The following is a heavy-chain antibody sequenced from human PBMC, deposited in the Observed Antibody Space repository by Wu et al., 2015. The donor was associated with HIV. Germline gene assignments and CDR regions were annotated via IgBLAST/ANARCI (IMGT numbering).Heavy chain of an antibody. V-gene: IGHV1-46*01. J-gene: IGHJ4*02. CDR3: ARMTPGFHYFDY. CDR2: IHPSVGSP. Sequence: QIQLVQSGAEVKKPGASVKVSCKASGYTFTSFYMHWVRQAPGQGLEWMGIIHPSVGSPMYAQKFQGRVTMTRDTSTGTVYLELSTLRSEDTAVYYCARMTPGFHYFDYWGQGTLVTVSS. CDR1: GYTFTSFY.